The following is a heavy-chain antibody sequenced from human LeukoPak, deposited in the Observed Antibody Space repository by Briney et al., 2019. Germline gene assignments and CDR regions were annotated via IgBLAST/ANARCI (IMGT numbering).Heavy chain of an antibody. V-gene: IGHV3-21*01. CDR3: ASADIVVVPAASDYMDV. D-gene: IGHD2-2*01. Sequence: GGSLRLSCAASGFTFSSYSMNWVRQAPGKGLEWVSSISSSSSYIYYADSVKGRFTISRDNAKNSLYLQVNSLRAEDTAVYYCASADIVVVPAASDYMDVWGKGTTVTVSS. CDR1: GFTFSSYS. J-gene: IGHJ6*03. CDR2: ISSSSSYI.